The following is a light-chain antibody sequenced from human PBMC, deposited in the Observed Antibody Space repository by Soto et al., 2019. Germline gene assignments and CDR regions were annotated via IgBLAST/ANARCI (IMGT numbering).Light chain of an antibody. CDR3: QHSDSRLT. Sequence: DIHMTQSPSSLSASVGARAAITYRASHNINTYLNWYQQRPGKAPRLLIYAASSVQGGVPSSFSGGGSGTDFPITISSLPPDYVASYYCQHSDSRLTFGQGTRLEIK. V-gene: IGKV1-39*01. J-gene: IGKJ5*01. CDR2: AAS. CDR1: HNINTY.